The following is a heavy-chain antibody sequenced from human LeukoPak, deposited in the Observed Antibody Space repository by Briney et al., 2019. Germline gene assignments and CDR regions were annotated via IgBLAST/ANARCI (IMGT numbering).Heavy chain of an antibody. V-gene: IGHV3-64*01. J-gene: IGHJ3*02. CDR3: ARGWLPFDAFDI. Sequence: GGSLRLSCAASGFTFSSYAMHWVRQAPGKGLEYVSAISSNGSSTYYANSVKGRFTISRDNSKNTLYLQMGSLRAEDMAVYYCARGWLPFDAFDIWGQGTMVTVPS. CDR2: ISSNGSST. CDR1: GFTFSSYA. D-gene: IGHD5-24*01.